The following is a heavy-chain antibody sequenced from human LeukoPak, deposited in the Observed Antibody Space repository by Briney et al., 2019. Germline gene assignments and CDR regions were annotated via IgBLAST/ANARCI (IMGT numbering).Heavy chain of an antibody. D-gene: IGHD3-16*01. CDR1: GVTLSDHH. Sequence: PGGSLRLSCAASGVTLSDHHMAWVRQAPGKGLEWVGRTRDKARNYRTEYAASVDGRFTISRDNSRNSVYLQMNSLKTEDTAVYFCARDGGKGDNSAFDIWGQGTVVTVSS. CDR3: ARDGGKGDNSAFDI. J-gene: IGHJ3*02. CDR2: TRDKARNYRT. V-gene: IGHV3-72*01.